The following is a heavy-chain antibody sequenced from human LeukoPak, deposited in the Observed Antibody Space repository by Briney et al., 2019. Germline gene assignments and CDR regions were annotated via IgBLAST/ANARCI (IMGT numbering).Heavy chain of an antibody. Sequence: PGGFLRLSCAASGFTFSSYWMSWVRQAPGKGLEWVANIKQDGSEKYYVDSVKGRFTISRDNAKNSLYLQMNSLRAEDTAVYYCARSGYSGYDYLFFDYWGQGTLVTVSS. CDR2: IKQDGSEK. CDR3: ARSGYSGYDYLFFDY. J-gene: IGHJ4*02. D-gene: IGHD5-12*01. V-gene: IGHV3-7*01. CDR1: GFTFSSYW.